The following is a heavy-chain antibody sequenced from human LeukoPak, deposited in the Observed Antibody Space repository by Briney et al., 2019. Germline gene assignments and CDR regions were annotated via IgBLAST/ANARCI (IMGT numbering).Heavy chain of an antibody. CDR2: IYYSGST. CDR3: ARMVVVPAARYRHYYYYGMDV. Sequence: SETLSLTCTVPGGSISSYYWSWIRQPPGKGLEWIGYIYYSGSTNYNPSLKSRVTISVDTSKNQFSLKLSSVTAADTAVYYCARMVVVPAARYRHYYYYGMDVWGQGTTVTVSS. CDR1: GGSISSYY. V-gene: IGHV4-59*01. J-gene: IGHJ6*02. D-gene: IGHD2-2*01.